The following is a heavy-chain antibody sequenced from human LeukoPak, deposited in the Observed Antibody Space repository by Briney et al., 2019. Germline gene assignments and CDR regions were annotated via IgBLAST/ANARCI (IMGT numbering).Heavy chain of an antibody. J-gene: IGHJ4*02. CDR3: AKARDSSGWYWDFDY. CDR2: ISYDGSNE. V-gene: IGHV3-30*18. D-gene: IGHD6-19*01. Sequence: GGSLRLSCAASGFTFSTYGMHWVRQAPGKGLEWVAVISYDGSNEYYADSVKGRFTISRDNSKNTLYLQMNSLRAEDTAVYYCAKARDSSGWYWDFDYWGQGTLVTVSS. CDR1: GFTFSTYG.